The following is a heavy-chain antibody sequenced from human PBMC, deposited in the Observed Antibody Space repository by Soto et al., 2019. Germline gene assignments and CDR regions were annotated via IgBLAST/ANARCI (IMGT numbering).Heavy chain of an antibody. J-gene: IGHJ4*02. CDR2: IYHSGGT. D-gene: IGHD5-12*01. CDR1: AGSISSDGFY. V-gene: IGHV4-31*03. CDR3: ARDRGGYGVFDY. Sequence: QVQLQESGPGLVKPSQTLSLTCSVSAGSISSDGFYWNWIRQPPGRGLEWIGYIYHSGGTDFSPSLRSRVTIPVDTSKNQFTLKLSSVTAADTAVYFCARDRGGYGVFDYWGQGTLVTVSS.